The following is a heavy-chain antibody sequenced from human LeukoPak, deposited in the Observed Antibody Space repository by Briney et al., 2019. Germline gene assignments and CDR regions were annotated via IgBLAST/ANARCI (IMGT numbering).Heavy chain of an antibody. V-gene: IGHV1-69*13. J-gene: IGHJ6*02. D-gene: IGHD2-8*01. CDR3: ASKGMVYADCYYYGMDV. Sequence: GASVKVSCKASGGTFSSYAISWVRQAPGQGLEWMGGIIPIFGTANYAQKFQGRVTITADESTSTAYMELSSLRSEDTAVYYCASKGMVYADCYYYGMDVWGQGTTVTVSS. CDR1: GGTFSSYA. CDR2: IIPIFGTA.